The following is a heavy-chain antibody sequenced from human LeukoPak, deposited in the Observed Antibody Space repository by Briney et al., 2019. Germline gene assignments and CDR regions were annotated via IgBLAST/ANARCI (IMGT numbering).Heavy chain of an antibody. CDR3: ARSGFGTTNIYSYFAY. CDR2: IYYSGNT. D-gene: IGHD1-7*01. V-gene: IGHV4-39*07. CDR1: GGSISSSSYY. J-gene: IGHJ4*02. Sequence: SETLSLTCTVSGGSISSSSYYWSWLRQPPGKGLEWIGTIYYSGNTYYNPSLKSRVTISADTSKNHFSLTLTSVAAADTAIYYCARSGFGTTNIYSYFAYWGQGTLVTVSS.